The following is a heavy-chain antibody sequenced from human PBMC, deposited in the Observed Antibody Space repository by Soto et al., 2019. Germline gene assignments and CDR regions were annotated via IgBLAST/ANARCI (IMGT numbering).Heavy chain of an antibody. D-gene: IGHD4-4*01. J-gene: IGHJ6*03. V-gene: IGHV1-3*01. CDR1: GYTFTSYA. CDR2: INAGNGNT. Sequence: ASVKVSCKASGYTFTSYAMHWVRQAPGQRLEWMGWINAGNGNTKYSQKFQGRVTITRDTSASTAYMELSSLRSEDTAVYYCARDLGVTTPRGNYYYYYMDVWGKGTTVTVSS. CDR3: ARDLGVTTPRGNYYYYYMDV.